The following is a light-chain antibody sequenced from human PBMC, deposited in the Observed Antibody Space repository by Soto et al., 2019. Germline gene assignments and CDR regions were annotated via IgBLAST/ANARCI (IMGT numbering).Light chain of an antibody. CDR2: DAS. J-gene: IGKJ5*01. V-gene: IGKV3-11*01. CDR1: RIVSRY. Sequence: EIVFTQSPATLSLSLGERATLSFRASRIVSRYLAWYQQKPGQAPRLLIYDASNRATGIPPRFSGSGSGTDFTLTISSLEPEDSAVYYCQQRHMWPIKFGQGTRLENK. CDR3: QQRHMWPIK.